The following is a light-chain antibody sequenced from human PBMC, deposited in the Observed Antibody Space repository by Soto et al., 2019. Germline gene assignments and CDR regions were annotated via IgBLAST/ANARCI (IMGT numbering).Light chain of an antibody. CDR1: SSDVGGYNY. CDR2: EVS. Sequence: QSALTQPASVSGSPGQSITISCTGTSSDVGGYNYVSWYQQHPGKAPKLMIYEVSNRPSGVSNRFSGSKSGNTASLTVSGLQAEDEADYYCISYAGLNIWVFGGGTKVTVL. V-gene: IGLV2-14*01. J-gene: IGLJ3*02. CDR3: ISYAGLNIWV.